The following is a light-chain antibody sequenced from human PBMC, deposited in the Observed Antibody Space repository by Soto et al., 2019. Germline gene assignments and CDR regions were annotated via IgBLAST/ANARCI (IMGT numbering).Light chain of an antibody. CDR1: SSDVGAYTS. V-gene: IGLV2-14*01. CDR3: ISYTSGTSPYV. J-gene: IGLJ1*01. Sequence: QSVLTQPASVSGSPGQSITISCTGTSSDVGAYTSVSWYRQHPGKAPKLMIYEVTNRPSGVSNRFSGSKSGNTASLTISGLQAEDEADYYCISYTSGTSPYVFGTGTKVTVL. CDR2: EVT.